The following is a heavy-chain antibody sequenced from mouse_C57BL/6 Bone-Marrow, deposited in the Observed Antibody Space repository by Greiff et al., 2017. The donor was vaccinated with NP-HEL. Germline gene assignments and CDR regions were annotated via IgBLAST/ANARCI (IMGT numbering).Heavy chain of an antibody. CDR3: AKGPDGYYLRYFDV. CDR1: GYSITSGYD. J-gene: IGHJ1*03. Sequence: EVQLQQSGPGMVKPSQSLSLTCTVTGYSITSGYDWHWIRHFPGNKLEWMGYISYSGSTNYNPSLKSRISITHDTSKNHFFLKLNSVTTEDTATYYCAKGPDGYYLRYFDVWGTGTTVTVSS. V-gene: IGHV3-1*01. D-gene: IGHD2-3*01. CDR2: ISYSGST.